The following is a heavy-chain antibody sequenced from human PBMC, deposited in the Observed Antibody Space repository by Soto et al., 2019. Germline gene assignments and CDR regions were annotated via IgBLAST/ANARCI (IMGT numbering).Heavy chain of an antibody. CDR2: IKQDGSEK. CDR3: GGAVD. CDR1: GFTFTSYW. J-gene: IGHJ4*02. V-gene: IGHV3-7*01. Sequence: EVQLVEAGGGLVQPGGSLILSCAASGFTFTSYWMKWVRQAPGKGLEWVANIKQDGSEKYYVDSVKGRFPISRGNAKNSLYLEMYSLRAGDTAVYYGGGAVDWGQGPLVTV.